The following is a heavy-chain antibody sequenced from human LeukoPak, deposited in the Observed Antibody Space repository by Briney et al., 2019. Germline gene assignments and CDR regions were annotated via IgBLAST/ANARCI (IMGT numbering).Heavy chain of an antibody. CDR1: DYSISSSSYY. D-gene: IGHD5-18*01. CDR3: ARNSYGHLNWFDP. V-gene: IGHV4-39*07. CDR2: IYYGGYT. J-gene: IGHJ5*02. Sequence: SETLSLTCTVSDYSISSSSYYWGWIRQPPGKGLEWIGSIYYGGYTYYNPSLKSRVTISVDTSKNQFSLKLSSVTAADTAVYYCARNSYGHLNWFDPWGQGTLVTVSS.